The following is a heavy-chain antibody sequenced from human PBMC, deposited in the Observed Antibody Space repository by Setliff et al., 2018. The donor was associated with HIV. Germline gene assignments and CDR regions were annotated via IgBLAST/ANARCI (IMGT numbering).Heavy chain of an antibody. CDR3: AKKGRYYYGSGVTTDYFDD. CDR1: GTSLNTYY. Sequence: PSETLSLTCAVYGTSLNTYYWTWIRYNPGRGLQWIGQIDHSGSTNYNPSLKSRVTLSVDASKNQFSLKVKSVTAADTATYYCAKKGRYYYGSGVTTDYFDDWVQGTPVTVSS. J-gene: IGHJ4*02. V-gene: IGHV4-34*01. D-gene: IGHD3-10*01. CDR2: IDHSGST.